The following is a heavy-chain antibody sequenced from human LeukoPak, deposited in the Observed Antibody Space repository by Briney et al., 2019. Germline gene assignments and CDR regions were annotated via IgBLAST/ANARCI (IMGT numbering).Heavy chain of an antibody. Sequence: GGSLRLSCAASGFTFSSYSMNWVRQAPGKGLEWVSSISSSSSYIYYADSVKGRFTISRDNAKNSLYLQMNSLRAEATAVYYCARYSGSYYSLNYYYGMDVWGQGTTVTVSS. CDR2: ISSSSSYI. V-gene: IGHV3-21*01. D-gene: IGHD1-26*01. CDR1: GFTFSSYS. CDR3: ARYSGSYYSLNYYYGMDV. J-gene: IGHJ6*02.